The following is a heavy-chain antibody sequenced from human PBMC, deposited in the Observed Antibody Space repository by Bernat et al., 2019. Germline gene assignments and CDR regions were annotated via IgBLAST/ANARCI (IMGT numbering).Heavy chain of an antibody. Sequence: EVQLVESGGGLVKPGGSLRLSCAASGFTFSSYAMHWVRQAPGKGLEYVSAISSNGGSTYYANSVKGRFTISRDNSKNTLYLQMGSLRAEDMAVYYCARDHIRTIAARRDYYYYYGMDVWGQGTTVTVSS. J-gene: IGHJ6*02. CDR1: GFTFSSYA. V-gene: IGHV3-64*01. CDR3: ARDHIRTIAARRDYYYYYGMDV. D-gene: IGHD6-6*01. CDR2: ISSNGGST.